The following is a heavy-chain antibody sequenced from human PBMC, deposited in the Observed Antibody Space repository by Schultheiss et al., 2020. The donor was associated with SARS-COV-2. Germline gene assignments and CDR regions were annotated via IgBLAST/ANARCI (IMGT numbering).Heavy chain of an antibody. D-gene: IGHD3-22*01. J-gene: IGHJ3*02. CDR3: ARERVSTYYYDTTSAFDI. V-gene: IGHV6-1*01. Sequence: SQTLSLTCAISGDSVSSNSAAWNWIRQSPSRGLEWLGRTYYRSKWYNDYAVSVKSRITINPDTSKNQFSLQLNSVTPEDTAVYYCARERVSTYYYDTTSAFDIWGQGTMVKVSS. CDR2: TYYRSKWYN. CDR1: GDSVSSNSAA.